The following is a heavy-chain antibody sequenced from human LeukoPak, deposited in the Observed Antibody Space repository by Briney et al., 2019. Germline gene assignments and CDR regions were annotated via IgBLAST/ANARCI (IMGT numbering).Heavy chain of an antibody. V-gene: IGHV4-38-2*02. D-gene: IGHD1-26*01. CDR2: IYHSGST. CDR1: GYSINSCYY. CDR3: AGKRTVGATTSPRAFTWVDP. Sequence: SETLPLTCTVSGYSINSCYYWGWIRQPPGKGLEWIGRIYHSGSTYHNPSLQSRGTISVDTSKNQFSQKLISVTAAATAVYYCAGKRTVGATTSPRAFTWVDPWGQGPLVTVSS. J-gene: IGHJ5*02.